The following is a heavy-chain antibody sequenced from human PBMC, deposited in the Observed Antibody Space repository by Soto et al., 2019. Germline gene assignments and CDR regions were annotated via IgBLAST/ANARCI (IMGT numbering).Heavy chain of an antibody. D-gene: IGHD6-19*01. CDR2: ISGSGGST. V-gene: IGHV3-23*01. CDR1: GFTFSSYA. J-gene: IGHJ4*02. CDR3: AKDRLLLVAVAELDY. Sequence: GGSLRLSCAASGFTFSSYAMSWVRQAPGKGLEWVSAISGSGGSTYYADSVKGRFTISRDNSKNTLYLQMNSLRAEDTAVYYFAKDRLLLVAVAELDYWGQGTLVTVSS.